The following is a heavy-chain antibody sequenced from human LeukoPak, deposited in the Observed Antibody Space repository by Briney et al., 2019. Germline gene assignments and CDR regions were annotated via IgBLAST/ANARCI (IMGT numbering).Heavy chain of an antibody. J-gene: IGHJ4*02. CDR3: ARGPLPRFDY. CDR1: GFTFSSYA. CDR2: INSNGSNK. V-gene: IGHV3-23*01. Sequence: GGSLRLSCAASGFTFSSYAMNWVRQAPGRGLEWVSAINSNGSNKYYADSVKGRFTISRDNSKNTLYLQMNSLRAEDTAVYYCARGPLPRFDYWGQGTLVTVSS.